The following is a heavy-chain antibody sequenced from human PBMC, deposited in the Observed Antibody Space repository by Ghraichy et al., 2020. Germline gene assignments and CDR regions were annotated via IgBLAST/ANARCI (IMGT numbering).Heavy chain of an antibody. J-gene: IGHJ4*02. CDR3: ARENKDDYNYDY. CDR2: IWYDGTNQ. V-gene: IGHV3-33*01. CDR1: GFSFSTYG. Sequence: GGSLRLSCAASGFSFSTYGMHWVRQAPGKGLEWVAVIWYDGTNQSYADSVRGRFNISRANSKNTLFLHMNSLRAEDAALYYCARENKDDYNYDYWGQVTLVAVSS. D-gene: IGHD5-24*01.